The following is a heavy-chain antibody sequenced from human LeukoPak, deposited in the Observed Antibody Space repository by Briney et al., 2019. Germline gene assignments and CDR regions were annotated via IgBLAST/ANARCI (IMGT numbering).Heavy chain of an antibody. CDR2: INHSGST. D-gene: IGHD1-26*01. Sequence: SETLSLTCAVCGGSFSGYYWSWIRQPPGKGLEWIGEINHSGSTNYNPSLKSRVTISVDTSKNQFSLKLSSVTAADTAVYYCARAGSPWWGQGTLVTVSS. CDR1: GGSFSGYY. V-gene: IGHV4-34*01. CDR3: ARAGSPW. J-gene: IGHJ4*02.